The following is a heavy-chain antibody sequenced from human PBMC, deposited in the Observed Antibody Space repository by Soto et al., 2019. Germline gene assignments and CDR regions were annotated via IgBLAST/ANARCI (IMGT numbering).Heavy chain of an antibody. J-gene: IGHJ4*02. V-gene: IGHV4-30-4*01. CDR2: IYYRGST. CDR3: ARDPARGGGSYLGYFDY. Sequence: QTPGKGLEWIGYIYYRGSTYYNQSLKSRVTISVDTSMNQFSLTLTSVTAADTAVYYCARDPARGGGSYLGYFDYWGQGTPVTVSS. D-gene: IGHD1-26*01.